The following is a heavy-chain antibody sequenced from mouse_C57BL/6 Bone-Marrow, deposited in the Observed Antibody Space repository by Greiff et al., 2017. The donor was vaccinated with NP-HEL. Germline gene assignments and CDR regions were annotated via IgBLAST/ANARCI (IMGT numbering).Heavy chain of an antibody. Sequence: VQLQQPGAELVMPGASVKLSCKASGYTFTSYWMHWVKQRPGQGLEWIGEIDPSDSYTNYNQKFKGKSTLTVDKSSSTAYMQLSSLTSEDSAVYYWASGYYGSSYRWYFDVWGTGTTVTVSS. CDR3: ASGYYGSSYRWYFDV. D-gene: IGHD1-1*01. CDR1: GYTFTSYW. J-gene: IGHJ1*03. CDR2: IDPSDSYT. V-gene: IGHV1-69*01.